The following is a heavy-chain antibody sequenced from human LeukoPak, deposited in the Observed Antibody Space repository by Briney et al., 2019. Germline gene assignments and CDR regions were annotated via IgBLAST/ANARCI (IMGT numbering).Heavy chain of an antibody. V-gene: IGHV4-34*01. J-gene: IGHJ5*02. CDR1: GGSSSGYY. CDR3: ARGQRKYSSSSFFLVHRWFDP. CDR2: INHSGST. Sequence: SETLSLTCAVYGGSSSGYYWSWIRQPPGKGLEWIGEINHSGSTNYNPSLKSRVTISVDTSKNQFSLKLSSVTAADTAVYYCARGQRKYSSSSFFLVHRWFDPWGQGTLVTVSS. D-gene: IGHD6-13*01.